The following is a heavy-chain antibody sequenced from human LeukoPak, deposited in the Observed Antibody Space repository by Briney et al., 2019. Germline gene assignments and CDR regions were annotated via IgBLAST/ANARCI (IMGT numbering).Heavy chain of an antibody. Sequence: ASVKVSCKASGYTFTSYDINWGRQATGQGLEGMGWMNPNSGNTGYAQKFQGRVTMTRNTSIRTAYMELSSLRSEDTAVYYCARGGWLYYGSGSYYVYWGQGTLVTVSS. D-gene: IGHD3-10*01. CDR1: GYTFTSYD. CDR3: ARGGWLYYGSGSYYVY. V-gene: IGHV1-8*01. J-gene: IGHJ4*02. CDR2: MNPNSGNT.